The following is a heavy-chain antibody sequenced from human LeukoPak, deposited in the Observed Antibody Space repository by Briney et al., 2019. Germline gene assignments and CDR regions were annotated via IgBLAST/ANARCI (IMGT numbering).Heavy chain of an antibody. CDR3: ASSSEVLGDTWYDAFDI. V-gene: IGHV1-18*01. D-gene: IGHD2-15*01. J-gene: IGHJ3*02. Sequence: GASVKVSCKASGYTFTSYGISWVRQAPGQGLEWMGWISAYNGNTNYAQKLQGRVTMTTDTSTSTAYMELRSLRSDDTAVYYCASSSEVLGDTWYDAFDIWGQGTMVTVSS. CDR2: ISAYNGNT. CDR1: GYTFTSYG.